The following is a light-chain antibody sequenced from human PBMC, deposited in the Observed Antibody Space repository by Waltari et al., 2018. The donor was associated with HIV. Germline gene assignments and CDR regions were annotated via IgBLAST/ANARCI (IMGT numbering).Light chain of an antibody. CDR2: EVT. CDR3: SSYAGGNNLV. J-gene: IGLJ2*01. V-gene: IGLV2-23*02. CDR1: SSDIGNSNL. Sequence: QSALTQPASVSGSPGQSISISCTEASSDIGNSNLVSWYQHHTGRAPKLLIFEVTKRPSGVSNRFSGSKTGNTASLTVSGLQADDEADYYCSSYAGGNNLVFGGGTKLTVL.